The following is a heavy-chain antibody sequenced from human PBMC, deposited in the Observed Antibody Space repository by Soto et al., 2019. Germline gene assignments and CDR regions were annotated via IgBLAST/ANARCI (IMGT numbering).Heavy chain of an antibody. D-gene: IGHD6-19*01. CDR1: GYSISSGYA. J-gene: IGHJ4*02. CDR3: ARISSGWQAVDY. Sequence: PSETLSLTCAVSGYSISSGYAWGWIRQPPGRGLEYIGGIYHSGTTYYNPSLKSRVTISVDTSKNQFSLKLSSVIAADTAVFYCARISSGWQAVDYWGPGTLVTVSS. CDR2: IYHSGTT. V-gene: IGHV4-38-2*01.